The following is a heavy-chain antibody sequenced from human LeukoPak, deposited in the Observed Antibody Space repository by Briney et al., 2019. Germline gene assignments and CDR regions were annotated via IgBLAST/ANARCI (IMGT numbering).Heavy chain of an antibody. CDR2: IITNFGST. V-gene: IGHV1-69*13. Sequence: SVKVSCKASGGTFSNYAISWVRQAPGQGLEWMGEIITNFGSTNYAQKYQGRVTITADESTSTVYMELSSLRSEDTAVYYCARPRTYYDFWRGYPPFDYWGQGTLVTVSS. CDR1: GGTFSNYA. CDR3: ARPRTYYDFWRGYPPFDY. D-gene: IGHD3-3*01. J-gene: IGHJ4*02.